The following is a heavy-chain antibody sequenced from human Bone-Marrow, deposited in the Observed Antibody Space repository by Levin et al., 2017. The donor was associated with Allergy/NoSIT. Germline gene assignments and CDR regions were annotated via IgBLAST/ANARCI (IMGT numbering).Heavy chain of an antibody. CDR1: GGSFSGYY. D-gene: IGHD3-16*02. V-gene: IGHV4-34*01. CDR2: INHSGST. CDR3: ARGRIMITFGGVIVKRKLAYFQH. Sequence: SETLSLTCAVYGGSFSGYYWSWIRQPPGKGLEWIGEINHSGSTNYNPSLKSRVTISVDTSKNQFSLKLSSVTAADTAVYYCARGRIMITFGGVIVKRKLAYFQHWGQGTLVTVSS. J-gene: IGHJ1*01.